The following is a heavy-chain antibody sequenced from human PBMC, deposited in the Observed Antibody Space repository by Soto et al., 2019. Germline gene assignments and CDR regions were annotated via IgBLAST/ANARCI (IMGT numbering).Heavy chain of an antibody. CDR2: ISSNGGST. V-gene: IGHV3-64D*06. CDR3: VKDLYGSGTSYGMDV. J-gene: IGHJ6*02. CDR1: GFTFSNFA. D-gene: IGHD3-10*01. Sequence: PGESLKISCSASGFTFSNFAMHWVRQAPGKGLEYVSTISSNGGSTYYADSVKGRFTISRDNSKNTLYLQMSSLRAEDTAVYYCVKDLYGSGTSYGMDVWGQGTTVTVSS.